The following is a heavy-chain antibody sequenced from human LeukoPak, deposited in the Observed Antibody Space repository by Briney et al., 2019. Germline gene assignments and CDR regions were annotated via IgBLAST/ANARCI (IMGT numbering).Heavy chain of an antibody. Sequence: GGSLRLSCAASGFTFSSYGMHWVRQAPGKGLEWVAFIRYDGSNKYYADSVKGRFTISRDNSKNMLYLQINSLRAEDTAVYYCAKDTYYYGSGSYYIAPDYWGQGTLVTVSS. D-gene: IGHD3-10*01. CDR2: IRYDGSNK. V-gene: IGHV3-30*02. CDR3: AKDTYYYGSGSYYIAPDY. CDR1: GFTFSSYG. J-gene: IGHJ4*02.